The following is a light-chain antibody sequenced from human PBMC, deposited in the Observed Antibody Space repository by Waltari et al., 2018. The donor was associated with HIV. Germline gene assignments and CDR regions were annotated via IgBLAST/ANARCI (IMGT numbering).Light chain of an antibody. J-gene: IGLJ2*01. Sequence: HSVLTQPPSVSGSPGQSITISCTGTSSDVGGYNYVSWYQQHPGKAPKLMIYDVSKRPSGVSNRFSGSKSGNTASLTISGLQAEDEADYYCSSYTSSSTVVFGGGTKLTVL. V-gene: IGLV2-14*01. CDR1: SSDVGGYNY. CDR3: SSYTSSSTVV. CDR2: DVS.